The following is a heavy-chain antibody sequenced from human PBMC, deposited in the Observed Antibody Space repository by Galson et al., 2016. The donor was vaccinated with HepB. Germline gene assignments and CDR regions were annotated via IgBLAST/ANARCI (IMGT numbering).Heavy chain of an antibody. CDR3: ARGLYYGDYAPHY. CDR2: IDSSGTTI. J-gene: IGHJ4*02. Sequence: SLRLSCAASGFTFSDYYMNWIRQAPGKGLECISYIDSSGTTIYYSDSVKGRFTVSRDNAKNSVYLQMNSLRVEDTAVYYCARGLYYGDYAPHYWGQGTLATVSS. D-gene: IGHD4-17*01. V-gene: IGHV3-11*01. CDR1: GFTFSDYY.